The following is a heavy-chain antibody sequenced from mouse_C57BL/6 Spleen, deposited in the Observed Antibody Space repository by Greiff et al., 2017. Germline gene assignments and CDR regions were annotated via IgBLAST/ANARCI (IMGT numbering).Heavy chain of an antibody. V-gene: IGHV5-4*01. J-gene: IGHJ2*01. CDR3: ARAYYADY. Sequence: DVHLVESGGGLVKPGGSLKLSCAASGFTFSSYAMSWVRQTPEKRLEWVATISDGGSYTYYPDNVKGRFTISRDNAKNNLYLQMSHLKSEDTAMYYCARAYYADYWGQGTTLTVSS. CDR2: ISDGGSYT. D-gene: IGHD1-1*01. CDR1: GFTFSSYA.